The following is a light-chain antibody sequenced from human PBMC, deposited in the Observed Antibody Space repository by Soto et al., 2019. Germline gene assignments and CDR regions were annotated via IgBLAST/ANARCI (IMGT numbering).Light chain of an antibody. V-gene: IGKV1-39*01. J-gene: IGKJ4*01. Sequence: DIQMTQSPSSLSASVGDRVTITCRASQNIGRFLNWHQQKPGKAPNVLINVASTLRSGVPSRFSGSGSWTDFNLTINSLPPEDFATYFCQQSFTTPLTFGGGNKVEIK. CDR3: QQSFTTPLT. CDR2: VAS. CDR1: QNIGRF.